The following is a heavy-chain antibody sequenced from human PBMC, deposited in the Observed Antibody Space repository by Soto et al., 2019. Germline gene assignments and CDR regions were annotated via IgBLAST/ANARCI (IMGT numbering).Heavy chain of an antibody. D-gene: IGHD3-16*02. CDR1: GYSFTSYW. J-gene: IGHJ2*01. V-gene: IGHV5-51*01. Sequence: GESLKISCKGSGYSFTSYWIGWVRQMPGKGLEWMGIIYPGDSDTRYSPSFQGQVTMSADKSISTVYLQWNSLKASDTAMYYCARIIAEWYFDLWGRGTLVTVSS. CDR3: ARIIAEWYFDL. CDR2: IYPGDSDT.